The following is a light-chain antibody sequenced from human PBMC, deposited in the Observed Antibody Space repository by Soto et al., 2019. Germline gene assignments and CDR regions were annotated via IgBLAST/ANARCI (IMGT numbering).Light chain of an antibody. CDR1: ESISGW. V-gene: IGKV1-5*03. Sequence: DIQMTQSPSTLSASVGDRVTITCRASESISGWLAWYQQKPGKAPKLVMFKASTLESGVPSRFSGSGSGTEFTLSISGLQPDDFAIYYCQQYNSYPRTFGQGTKVEIK. J-gene: IGKJ1*01. CDR3: QQYNSYPRT. CDR2: KAS.